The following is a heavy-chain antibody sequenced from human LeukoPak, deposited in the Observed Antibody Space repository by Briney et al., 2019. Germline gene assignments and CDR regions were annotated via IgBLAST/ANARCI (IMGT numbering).Heavy chain of an antibody. Sequence: PGGSLRLSCVASGFTFSSHWMHWVRQAPGQGLVWVSHIKSDGSFTNYADSVKGRFTISRDNAKNTLYLQMNSLRPEDTAVYYCARGTGAFDIWGQGTKVTVSS. D-gene: IGHD1-1*01. V-gene: IGHV3-74*01. CDR3: ARGTGAFDI. CDR1: GFTFSSHW. J-gene: IGHJ3*02. CDR2: IKSDGSFT.